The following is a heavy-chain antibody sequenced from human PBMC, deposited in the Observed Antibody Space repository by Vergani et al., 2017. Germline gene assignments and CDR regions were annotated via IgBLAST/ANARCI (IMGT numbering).Heavy chain of an antibody. J-gene: IGHJ5*02. CDR1: GFTFNEYW. D-gene: IGHD3-3*01. V-gene: IGHV3-74*01. Sequence: EVELVESVGGLVQPGGSLRLSCAASGFTFNEYWMHWARQVPGKGLVWVSGMNGDGDTISYADSVKGRFTISRDNAKNTLFLQMNSLRAEDTAVYYCARARKFRFRVVWENWFDPWGQGTLVTVSS. CDR3: ARARKFRFRVVWENWFDP. CDR2: MNGDGDTI.